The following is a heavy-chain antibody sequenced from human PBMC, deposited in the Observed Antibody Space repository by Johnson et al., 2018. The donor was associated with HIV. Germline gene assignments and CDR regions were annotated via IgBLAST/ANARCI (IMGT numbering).Heavy chain of an antibody. V-gene: IGHV3-30*04. D-gene: IGHD1-26*01. J-gene: IGHJ3*02. Sequence: QMQLVEYGGGVVQPGRSLRLSCAASGFTFSSYAMHWVRQAPGNGLEWVAVISYDGSNKYYADSVKGRFTISRDNSKNTLYLQMKRLRVEDTAVYYCARDDVDNSGHLMAFDMWGQGTMVTVSS. CDR3: ARDDVDNSGHLMAFDM. CDR2: ISYDGSNK. CDR1: GFTFSSYA.